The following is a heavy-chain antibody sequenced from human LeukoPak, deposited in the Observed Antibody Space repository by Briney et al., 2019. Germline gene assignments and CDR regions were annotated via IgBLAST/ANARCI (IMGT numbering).Heavy chain of an antibody. D-gene: IGHD6-19*01. CDR1: GFTFSSYA. V-gene: IGHV3-30*04. J-gene: IGHJ4*02. Sequence: GGSLRLSCAASGFTFSSYAMHWVRQAPGKGLEWVAVISYDGSNKYYEDSVKGRFTISRDNSKNTLYLQMNSLRAEDTAVYYCARGGWYNRPSFDYWGQGTLVTVSS. CDR3: ARGGWYNRPSFDY. CDR2: ISYDGSNK.